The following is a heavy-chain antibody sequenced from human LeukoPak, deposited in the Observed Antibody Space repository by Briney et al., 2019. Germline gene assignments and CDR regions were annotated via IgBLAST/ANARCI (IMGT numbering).Heavy chain of an antibody. D-gene: IGHD5-24*01. CDR2: INSSGGST. V-gene: IGHV1-46*01. Sequence: ASVKVSCKASGYTFTNYYIHWVRQAPGQGLERMGIINSSGGSTTYAQKFQGRVTMTRDTSTSTVYMELSSLRSEDTAVYYCARGGKGNADGYNQALNYWGQGTLVTVSS. CDR3: ARGGKGNADGYNQALNY. CDR1: GYTFTNYY. J-gene: IGHJ4*02.